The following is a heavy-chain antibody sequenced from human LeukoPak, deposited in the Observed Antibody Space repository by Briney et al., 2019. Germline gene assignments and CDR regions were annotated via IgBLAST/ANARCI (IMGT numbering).Heavy chain of an antibody. Sequence: GGSLRLSCAASGFTFSSYEMNWVRQAPGKGLEWVSYISSSDTTIYYADSVKGRFTIFRDNAKNSLYLQMKSLRAEDTAVYYCAREYSSSWNYYGMDVWGQGTTVTVSS. CDR1: GFTFSSYE. D-gene: IGHD6-13*01. CDR2: ISSSDTTI. CDR3: AREYSSSWNYYGMDV. V-gene: IGHV3-48*03. J-gene: IGHJ6*02.